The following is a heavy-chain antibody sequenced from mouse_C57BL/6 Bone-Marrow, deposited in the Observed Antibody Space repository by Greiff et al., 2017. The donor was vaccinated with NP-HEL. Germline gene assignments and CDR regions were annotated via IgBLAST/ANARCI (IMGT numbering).Heavy chain of an antibody. V-gene: IGHV1-55*01. J-gene: IGHJ2*01. CDR2: IYLGRGST. CDR1: GYTFTSYW. CDR3: ARSWT. Sequence: QVQLQQPGAELVKPGASVKMSCKVSGYTFTSYWITWLKQRLGQGLEWFGDIYLGRGSTNYKEKFKSKSTLTLDTSSSTAYMHLSSLTSEDSAVYYCARSWTWGQGTTRTVSS.